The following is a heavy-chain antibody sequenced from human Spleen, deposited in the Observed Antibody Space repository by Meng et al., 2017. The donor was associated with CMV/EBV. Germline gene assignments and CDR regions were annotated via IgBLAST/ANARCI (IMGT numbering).Heavy chain of an antibody. Sequence: GESLKISCAASGFAFSNYGIHWVRQAPGKGLEWVAFIRYDGGRTYYADSVKGRFTISREISKNTLYLQMNSLRSEDTAIYYCVRDDPYRYFDYWGLGTMVTVSS. CDR1: GFAFSNYG. D-gene: IGHD3-16*02. CDR2: IRYDGGRT. J-gene: IGHJ4*02. CDR3: VRDDPYRYFDY. V-gene: IGHV3-30*02.